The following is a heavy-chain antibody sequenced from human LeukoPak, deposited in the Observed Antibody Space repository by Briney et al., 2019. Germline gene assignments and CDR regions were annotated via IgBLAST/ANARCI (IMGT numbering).Heavy chain of an antibody. V-gene: IGHV1-46*01. CDR3: ARAHGLLWFGDNPPTAIDY. Sequence: ASVKVSCKASGYTFISYYMHWVRQAPGQGLEWMGIINLRGGHTSYAQNFQGRVAMTGDTSTSTVYMELSSLRSEDTAVYYCARAHGLLWFGDNPPTAIDYWGQGTLVTVSS. J-gene: IGHJ4*02. CDR2: INLRGGHT. D-gene: IGHD3-10*01. CDR1: GYTFISYY.